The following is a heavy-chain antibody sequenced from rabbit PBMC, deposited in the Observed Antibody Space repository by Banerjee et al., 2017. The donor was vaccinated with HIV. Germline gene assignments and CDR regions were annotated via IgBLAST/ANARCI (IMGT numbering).Heavy chain of an antibody. J-gene: IGHJ4*01. Sequence: ASWAKGRFTISKTSSTTVTLQLNSLTAADTATYFCVRDRVVNGDVYLGDLWGQGTLVTVS. D-gene: IGHD6-1*01. CDR3: VRDRVVNGDVYLGDL. V-gene: IGHV1S40*01.